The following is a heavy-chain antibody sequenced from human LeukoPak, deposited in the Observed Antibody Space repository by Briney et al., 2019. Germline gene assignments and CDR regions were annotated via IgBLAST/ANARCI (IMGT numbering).Heavy chain of an antibody. CDR2: ISYDGSNK. Sequence: PGGSLRLSCAASGFTFSSYAMHWIRQAPGKGLEWVAVISYDGSNKYYADSVKGRFTISRDNSKNTLYLQMNSLRAEDTAVYYCARDHRADPFDYWGQGTLVTVSS. J-gene: IGHJ4*02. V-gene: IGHV3-30*07. CDR1: GFTFSSYA. CDR3: ARDHRADPFDY. D-gene: IGHD3-16*02.